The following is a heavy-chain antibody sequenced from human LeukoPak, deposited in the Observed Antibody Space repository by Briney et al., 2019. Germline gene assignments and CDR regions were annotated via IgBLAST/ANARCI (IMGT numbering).Heavy chain of an antibody. CDR2: ISASGGGR. V-gene: IGHV3-23*01. Sequence: GGSLRLSCAASGFTFSNAWMTWVRQAPGKGLEWVSVISASGGGRYYADSVKGRFTISRDNSKDTLYLQMDSLRAEDTAVYFCAKQAAGSSTWYSLHFDYWGQGTLVTVS. CDR3: AKQAAGSSTWYSLHFDY. D-gene: IGHD2-2*01. J-gene: IGHJ4*02. CDR1: GFTFSNAW.